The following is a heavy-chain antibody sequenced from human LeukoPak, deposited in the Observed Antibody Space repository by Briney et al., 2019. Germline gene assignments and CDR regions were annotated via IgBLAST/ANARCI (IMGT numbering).Heavy chain of an antibody. CDR2: IYYSGST. V-gene: IGHV4-39*07. D-gene: IGHD3-10*01. J-gene: IGHJ4*02. CDR1: GGSVSSGSYY. CDR3: ARDWRFYGSGSYYNALYYFDY. Sequence: SETLSLTCTVSGGSVSSGSYYWGWIRQPPGKGLEWIGNIYYSGSTYYNPSLKSRVTISVETSKNQFSLKLSSVTAADTAVYYCARDWRFYGSGSYYNALYYFDYWGQGTLVTVSS.